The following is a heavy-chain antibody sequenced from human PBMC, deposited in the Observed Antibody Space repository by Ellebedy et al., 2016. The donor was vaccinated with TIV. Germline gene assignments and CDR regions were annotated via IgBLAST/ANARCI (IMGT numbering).Heavy chain of an antibody. D-gene: IGHD3-16*01. J-gene: IGHJ2*01. V-gene: IGHV3-23*01. CDR1: GFPFSTFA. Sequence: GGSLRLSXTASGFPFSTFAMAWVRQAPGKGLEWVASVSGRGIKTYYEDSVKGRFTISRDNSKNTLYLQMDSLRTEDTAIYYCSKDPYYGSGYFDLWGRGTLVTVSS. CDR3: SKDPYYGSGYFDL. CDR2: VSGRGIKT.